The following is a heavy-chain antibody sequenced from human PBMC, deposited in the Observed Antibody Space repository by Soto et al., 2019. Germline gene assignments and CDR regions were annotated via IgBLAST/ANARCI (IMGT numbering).Heavy chain of an antibody. CDR3: ARDRQEYCSSTSCYSGEFDY. Sequence: GGSLRLSCAASGFTFSSYSMNWVRQAPGKGLEWVSSISSSSSYIYYADSVKGRFTISRDNAKNSLYLQMNSLRAEDTAVYYCARDRQEYCSSTSCYSGEFDYWGQGTLVTVSS. D-gene: IGHD2-2*01. CDR2: ISSSSSYI. V-gene: IGHV3-21*01. CDR1: GFTFSSYS. J-gene: IGHJ4*02.